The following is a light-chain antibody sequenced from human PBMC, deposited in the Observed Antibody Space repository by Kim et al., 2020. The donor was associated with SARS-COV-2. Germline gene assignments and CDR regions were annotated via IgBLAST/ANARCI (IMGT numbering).Light chain of an antibody. V-gene: IGLV1-47*01. CDR3: ATWDDSLNGPV. CDR2: RNN. J-gene: IGLJ3*02. CDR1: TSDFGSNY. Sequence: GQRVTISCSGSTSDFGSNYVYWYQQLPGTAPKLLIYRNNQRPSGVPDRFSVSKSGTSASLAISGLRSDDEADYYCATWDDSLNGPVFGGGTKLTVL.